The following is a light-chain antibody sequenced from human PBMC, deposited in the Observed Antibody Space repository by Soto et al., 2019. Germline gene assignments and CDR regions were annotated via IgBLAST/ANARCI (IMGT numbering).Light chain of an antibody. V-gene: IGKV3-20*01. CDR2: AAS. J-gene: IGKJ2*01. CDR1: QSLSSSY. CDR3: QQQGT. Sequence: EIVLTQSPGTLSLSPGERATLSCRASQSLSSSYVVWYQQKPGQAPRLLIYAASRRATGIPDRFSGSRSATEYTLTNSRLEPGDFAVYYCQQQGTFGQWTKLEIK.